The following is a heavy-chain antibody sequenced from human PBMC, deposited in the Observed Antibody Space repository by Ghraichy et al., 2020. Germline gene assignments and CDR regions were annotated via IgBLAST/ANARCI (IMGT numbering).Heavy chain of an antibody. D-gene: IGHD5-12*01. CDR3: ARATIRDGIDV. CDR1: GGSFRGYS. CDR2: MNHSGST. J-gene: IGHJ6*02. V-gene: IGHV4-34*01. Sequence: SETLSLTCAVYGGSFRGYSWTWIRQPPGKGLECIGEMNHSGSTNYNPSLKSRFTISVDTSKNHFSLKLRAVTAADTAVYYCARATIRDGIDVWGQGTTVTVSS.